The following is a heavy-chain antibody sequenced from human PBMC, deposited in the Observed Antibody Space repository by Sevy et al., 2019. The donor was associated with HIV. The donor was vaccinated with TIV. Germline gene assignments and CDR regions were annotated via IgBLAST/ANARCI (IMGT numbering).Heavy chain of an antibody. CDR3: TREDYDFWSGYYTGGY. V-gene: IGHV3-49*03. Sequence: GGSLRLSCTASGFTFGDYAMSWFRQAPGKGLEWVGFIRSKAYGGTTEYAASVKGRFNISRDDSKSIAYLQMNSLKTEDTAVYYCTREDYDFWSGYYTGGYWGQGTLVTVSS. CDR1: GFTFGDYA. CDR2: IRSKAYGGTT. D-gene: IGHD3-3*01. J-gene: IGHJ4*02.